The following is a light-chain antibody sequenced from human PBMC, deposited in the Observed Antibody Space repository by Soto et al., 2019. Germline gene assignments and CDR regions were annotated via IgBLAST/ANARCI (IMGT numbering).Light chain of an antibody. CDR1: QSVSSN. J-gene: IGKJ5*01. CDR3: QHYGSSPPIT. V-gene: IGKV3-20*01. Sequence: EIVLTQSPGTLSLTPGERATLSCRASQSVSSNLAWYQQKPGQAPRLLIYGASTRATGIPARFSGSGSGTDFTLTISRLEPEDFAVYYCQHYGSSPPITFGQGTRLEN. CDR2: GAS.